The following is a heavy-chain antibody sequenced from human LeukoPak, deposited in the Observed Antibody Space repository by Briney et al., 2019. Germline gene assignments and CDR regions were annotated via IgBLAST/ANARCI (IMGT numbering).Heavy chain of an antibody. CDR1: GFTFTTYV. CDR3: AKDRTVTYTFDY. J-gene: IGHJ4*02. D-gene: IGHD4-17*01. CDR2: IRYDGSNE. V-gene: IGHV3-30*02. Sequence: GGSLRLSCAASGFTFTTYVVHWVRQAPGKGLEWVAFIRYDGSNENYADSVKGRFTISRDNSKNTLYLQMNSLRTEDTAIYYCAKDRTVTYTFDYWRQGILVTVSS.